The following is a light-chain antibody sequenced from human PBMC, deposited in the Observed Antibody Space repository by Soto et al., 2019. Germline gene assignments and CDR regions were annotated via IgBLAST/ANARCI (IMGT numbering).Light chain of an antibody. CDR3: QHYGTSPWT. Sequence: ETVLTQSPGTLSLSPGERATLSCRASQRVSSNSLAWFHHKPGQAPRLLIVGASSRATGIPDRFSGSGSGTDLTLTISLLEPEDSAVYYCQHYGTSPWTFGQGTKVEIK. CDR1: QRVSSNS. CDR2: GAS. V-gene: IGKV3-20*01. J-gene: IGKJ1*01.